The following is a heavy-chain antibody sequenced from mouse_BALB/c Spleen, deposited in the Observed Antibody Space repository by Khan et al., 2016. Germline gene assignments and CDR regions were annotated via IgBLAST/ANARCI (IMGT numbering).Heavy chain of an antibody. Sequence: EVELVESGAESVKPGASVKLSCTATGFNIKDTYMYWVKQRPEQGLEWIGRIDPANGNTKYVPKFQGKATITADTSSNTAYLQLSSLTSEETAVYYCARGLYYYGSSYYAMDYWGQGTSVTVSS. J-gene: IGHJ4*01. V-gene: IGHV14-3*02. CDR3: ARGLYYYGSSYYAMDY. CDR2: IDPANGNT. CDR1: GFNIKDTY. D-gene: IGHD1-1*01.